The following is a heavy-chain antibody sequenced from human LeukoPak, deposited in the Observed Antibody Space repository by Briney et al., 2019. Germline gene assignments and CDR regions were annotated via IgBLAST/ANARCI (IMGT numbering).Heavy chain of an antibody. D-gene: IGHD5/OR15-5a*01. CDR3: ARRRYSVYDFDY. CDR2: IWSDGSNK. CDR1: GFTFSSYG. V-gene: IGHV3-33*01. J-gene: IGHJ4*02. Sequence: GTSLRLFCAPSGFTFSSYGMLWVRQAPGKGLEWVAFIWSDGSNKYYAAYVKGRFTISRDNSKNTLYLQMNSLRAEDTAVYYCARRRYSVYDFDYWGQGTLVTVSS.